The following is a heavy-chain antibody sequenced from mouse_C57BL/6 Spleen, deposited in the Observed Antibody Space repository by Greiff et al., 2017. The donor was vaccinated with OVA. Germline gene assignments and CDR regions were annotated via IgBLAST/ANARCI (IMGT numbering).Heavy chain of an antibody. Sequence: EVKLQESGPGLVKPSQSLSLTCSVTGYSITSGYYWNWIRQFPGNKLEWMGYISYDGSNNYNPSLKNRISITRDTSKNQFFLKLNSVTTEDTATYYCAREGIYYDYDGAWFAYWGQGTLVTVSA. V-gene: IGHV3-6*01. D-gene: IGHD2-4*01. CDR1: GYSITSGYY. CDR3: AREGIYYDYDGAWFAY. J-gene: IGHJ3*01. CDR2: ISYDGSN.